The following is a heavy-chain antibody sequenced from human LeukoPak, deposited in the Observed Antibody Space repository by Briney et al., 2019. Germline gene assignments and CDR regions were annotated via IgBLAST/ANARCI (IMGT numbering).Heavy chain of an antibody. V-gene: IGHV3-74*01. Sequence: PGGSLRLSCAASGFTFSSYLMHWVRQAPGEGLVWVSRINSDQNSAHYADSVKGRFTISRDNAKNTLYLQMNSLRAEDTAVYYCAREGVRYDDYWGQGTLVTVSS. D-gene: IGHD3-10*01. CDR1: GFTFSSYL. CDR2: INSDQNSA. J-gene: IGHJ4*02. CDR3: AREGVRYDDY.